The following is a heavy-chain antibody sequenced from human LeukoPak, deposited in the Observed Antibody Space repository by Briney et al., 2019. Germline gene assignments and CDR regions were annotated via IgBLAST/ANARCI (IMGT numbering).Heavy chain of an antibody. CDR3: AKDIKSSTIFDY. D-gene: IGHD5-24*01. CDR2: ISGDGGST. Sequence: PGGSLRLSCAASGFTFDDYAMHWVRQAPGKGLEWVSLISGDGGSTYYADSVKGRFTISRDNSKNSLYLQMNSLRTEGTALYYCAKDIKSSTIFDYWGQGTLVTVSS. J-gene: IGHJ4*02. CDR1: GFTFDDYA. V-gene: IGHV3-43*02.